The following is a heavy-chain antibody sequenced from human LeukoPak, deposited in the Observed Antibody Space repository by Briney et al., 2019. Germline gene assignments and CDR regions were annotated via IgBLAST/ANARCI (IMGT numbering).Heavy chain of an antibody. CDR3: ARRYYDSSGYFEVDDY. CDR2: ISYDGSNK. J-gene: IGHJ4*02. V-gene: IGHV3-30-3*01. CDR1: GFTFSSYA. Sequence: GGSLRLSCAASGFTFSSYAMHWVRQAPGKGLEWVAVISYDGSNKYYADSVKGRFTISRDNSKNTLYLQMNSLRAEDTAVYYLARRYYDSSGYFEVDDYCGQSTLVIVSA. D-gene: IGHD3-22*01.